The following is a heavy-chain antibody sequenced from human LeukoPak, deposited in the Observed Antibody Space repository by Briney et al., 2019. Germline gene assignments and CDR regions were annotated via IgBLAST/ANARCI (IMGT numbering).Heavy chain of an antibody. D-gene: IGHD3-22*01. CDR1: GGSISPYY. CDR2: IHRSGST. V-gene: IGHV4-34*01. J-gene: IGHJ1*01. Sequence: SETLSLTCTVSGGSISPYYWSWVRQPPGKGLEWIGEIHRSGSTNYNPSLKSRVIISVDKSKNQFSLKLSSVTAADTAVYYCARRDYYDSTGYYDSQNWGQGTLVVVSS. CDR3: ARRDYYDSTGYYDSQN.